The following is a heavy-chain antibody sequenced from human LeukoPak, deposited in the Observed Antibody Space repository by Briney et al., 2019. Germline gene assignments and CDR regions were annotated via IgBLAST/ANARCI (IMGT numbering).Heavy chain of an antibody. Sequence: GASVKVSCKASGYTFTSYGISWVRQAPGQGLEGMGRINANSGVTKYAQKLQGRVTITTDTSTSTAYMELRSLRSDDTAVYYCARGQVGATLVADYWGQGTLVTVSS. V-gene: IGHV1-18*01. CDR3: ARGQVGATLVADY. CDR1: GYTFTSYG. D-gene: IGHD1-26*01. CDR2: INANSGVT. J-gene: IGHJ4*02.